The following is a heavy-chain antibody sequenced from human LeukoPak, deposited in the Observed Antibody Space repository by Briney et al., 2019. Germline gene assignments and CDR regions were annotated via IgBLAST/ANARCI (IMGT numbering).Heavy chain of an antibody. J-gene: IGHJ6*04. CDR2: ISSSSSYI. CDR3: AKDGLGMDV. CDR1: GFTFSSYS. Sequence: GGSLRLSCAASGFTFSSYSMNWVRQAPGKGLEWVSSISSSSSYIYYADSVKGRFTISRDNSKNTLNLQMNSLRAEDTAVYYCAKDGLGMDVWGKGTTVTISS. V-gene: IGHV3-21*01.